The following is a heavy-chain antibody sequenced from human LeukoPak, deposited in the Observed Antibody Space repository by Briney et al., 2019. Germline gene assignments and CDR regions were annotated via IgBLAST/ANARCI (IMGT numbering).Heavy chain of an antibody. CDR3: VGEYGDSHAFDI. CDR2: ISSSSSYI. CDR1: GFTFSSYS. D-gene: IGHD4-17*01. V-gene: IGHV3-21*04. Sequence: PGGSLRLSCAASGFTFSSYSMNWVRQAPGKGLEWVSSISSSSSYIYYADSVKGRFTISRDNAKNSLYLQMNSLRAEGTAVYYCVGEYGDSHAFDIWGQGTMVTVSS. J-gene: IGHJ3*02.